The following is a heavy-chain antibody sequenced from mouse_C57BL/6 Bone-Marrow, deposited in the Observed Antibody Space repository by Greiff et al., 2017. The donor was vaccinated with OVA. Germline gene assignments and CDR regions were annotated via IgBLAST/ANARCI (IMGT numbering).Heavy chain of an antibody. Sequence: QVQLQQPGAELVKTGASVKMSCKASGYTFTSYWITWVKQRPGQGLEWIGDIYPGSGSTNYNEKFKSKATLTVDTSSSTAYMQLSSLTSEDSAVYYCAREGANWDPDYWGQGTTLTVSS. V-gene: IGHV1-55*01. J-gene: IGHJ2*01. CDR1: GYTFTSYW. CDR2: IYPGSGST. D-gene: IGHD4-1*01. CDR3: AREGANWDPDY.